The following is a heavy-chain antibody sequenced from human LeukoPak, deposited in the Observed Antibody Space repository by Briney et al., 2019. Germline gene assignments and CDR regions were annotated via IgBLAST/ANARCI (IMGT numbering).Heavy chain of an antibody. D-gene: IGHD4-4*01. Sequence: GGSLRLSCAASGFTFSSYGMHWVRQAPGKGLEWVAVISYDGSNKYYADSVKGRFTISRDNSKNTLYLQMNSLRAEDTAVYYCARTHYSNYLNWFDPWGQGTLVTVSS. V-gene: IGHV3-30*03. CDR2: ISYDGSNK. CDR1: GFTFSSYG. CDR3: ARTHYSNYLNWFDP. J-gene: IGHJ5*02.